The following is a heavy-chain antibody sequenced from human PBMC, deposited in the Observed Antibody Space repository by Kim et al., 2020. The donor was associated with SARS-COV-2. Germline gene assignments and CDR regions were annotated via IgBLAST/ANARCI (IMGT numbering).Heavy chain of an antibody. CDR1: GFTFDDYA. D-gene: IGHD6-19*01. CDR3: AKEYSSGPRRYYYGMDV. V-gene: IGHV3-43D*03. CDR2: ISWDGGST. J-gene: IGHJ6*02. Sequence: GGSLRLSCAASGFTFDDYAMHWVRQAPGKGLEWVSLISWDGGSTYYADSVKGRFTISRDNSKNSLYLQMNSLRAEDTALYYCAKEYSSGPRRYYYGMDVWGQGTTVTVSS.